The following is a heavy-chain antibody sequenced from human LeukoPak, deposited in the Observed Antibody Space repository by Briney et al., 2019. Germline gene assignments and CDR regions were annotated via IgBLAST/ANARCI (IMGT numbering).Heavy chain of an antibody. D-gene: IGHD2-2*01. Sequence: ASVEVSCKASGYTFTGYFIHWVRQVPGQGLEWMGWINPNSGGTNYAQKFQGRVTMTRDTSTNTAYMELSRLRSDDTAIYYCARESIIPAARGDYWGQGTLVTVSS. CDR3: ARESIIPAARGDY. CDR2: INPNSGGT. J-gene: IGHJ4*02. CDR1: GYTFTGYF. V-gene: IGHV1-2*02.